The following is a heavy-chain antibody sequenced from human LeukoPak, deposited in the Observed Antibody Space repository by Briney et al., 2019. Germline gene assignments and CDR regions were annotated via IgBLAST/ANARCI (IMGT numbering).Heavy chain of an antibody. CDR3: AKDDDSRNFDY. CDR1: GFTFSSYG. Sequence: GRSLRLSCAASGFTFSSYGMHWVRQAPGKGLERVAVISYDGSNKYYADSVKGRFTISRDNSKNTLYLQMNSLRAEDTAVYYCAKDDDSRNFDYWGQGTLVTVSS. V-gene: IGHV3-30*18. J-gene: IGHJ4*02. D-gene: IGHD3-22*01. CDR2: ISYDGSNK.